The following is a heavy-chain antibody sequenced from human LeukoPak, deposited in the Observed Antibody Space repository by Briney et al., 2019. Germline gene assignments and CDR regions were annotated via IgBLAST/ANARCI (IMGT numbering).Heavy chain of an antibody. CDR2: IYTSGST. CDR3: ARDLYFYTLDY. V-gene: IGHV4-61*02. Sequence: SQTLSLTCTVSGGSISSGSYYWSWIRQPAGKGLEWIGRIYTSGSTNYNPSLKSRVTISVDTSKNQFSLKLSSVTAADTAVYYCARDLYFYTLDYWGQGTLVTVSS. CDR1: GGSISSGSYY. D-gene: IGHD3-10*01. J-gene: IGHJ4*02.